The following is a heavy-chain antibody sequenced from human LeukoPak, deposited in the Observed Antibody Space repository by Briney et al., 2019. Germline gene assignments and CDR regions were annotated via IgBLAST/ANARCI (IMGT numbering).Heavy chain of an antibody. D-gene: IGHD1-14*01. Sequence: GASVKVSCKSSGYTFSNFGVGWVRQAPGQGLEWMGWISAYNGATNYAQKVQGRVTMTTDTSTSTAYMELRGLRSDDTAVYYCARSGDGNWFDPWGQGTLVSVSS. V-gene: IGHV1-18*04. CDR1: GYTFSNFG. CDR2: ISAYNGAT. J-gene: IGHJ5*02. CDR3: ARSGDGNWFDP.